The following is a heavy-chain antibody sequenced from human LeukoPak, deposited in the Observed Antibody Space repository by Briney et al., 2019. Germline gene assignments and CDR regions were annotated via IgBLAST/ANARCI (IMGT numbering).Heavy chain of an antibody. CDR2: IYYSGST. D-gene: IGHD6-13*01. V-gene: IGHV4-31*03. CDR3: ARGERQLDYYYGMDV. J-gene: IGHJ6*02. CDR1: GGSISSGGYY. Sequence: SDTLSLTCTVSGGSISSGGYYWRWIRQHPGKGLEWNGYIYYSGSTYYTPSLKSRVTISVDTSKNEFSMKLSSVTAADTAVYYCARGERQLDYYYGMDVWGQGTTVTVSS.